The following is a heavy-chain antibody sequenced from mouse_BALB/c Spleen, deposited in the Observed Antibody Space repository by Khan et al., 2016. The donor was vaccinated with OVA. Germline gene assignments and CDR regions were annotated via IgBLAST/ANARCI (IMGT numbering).Heavy chain of an antibody. CDR2: IWGGGST. V-gene: IGHV2-6-5*01. CDR3: AKGLWSYYFALDY. J-gene: IGHJ4*01. Sequence: QVQLKQSGPGLVAPSQSLSITCTVSGFSLTDYGVSWIRQPPGKGLEWLGVIWGGGSTYFNSALKSRLSISKDNSKSQVFLKMNSLQTDDTAMYYCAKGLWSYYFALDYWGQGTSVTVSS. CDR1: GFSLTDYG. D-gene: IGHD1-1*02.